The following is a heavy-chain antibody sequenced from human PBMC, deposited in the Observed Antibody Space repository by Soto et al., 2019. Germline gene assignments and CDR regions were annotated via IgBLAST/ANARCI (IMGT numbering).Heavy chain of an antibody. J-gene: IGHJ6*03. CDR3: ARVATGDFWSGYHRYYYYYMDV. Sequence: QVQLVQSGAEVKKPGASVKVSCKASGYTFSSYGISWVRQAPGQGLEWMGWISAHNGNTNYAQKLQGRVTMTTDTSTSTAYMALRSLRSDDTAVYYCARVATGDFWSGYHRYYYYYMDVWGKGTTVTVSS. CDR2: ISAHNGNT. D-gene: IGHD3-3*01. CDR1: GYTFSSYG. V-gene: IGHV1-18*01.